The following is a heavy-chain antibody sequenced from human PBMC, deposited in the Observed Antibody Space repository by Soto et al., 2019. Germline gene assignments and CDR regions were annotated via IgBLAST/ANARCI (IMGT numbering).Heavy chain of an antibody. Sequence: QVQLQESGPGLVKPSETLSLTCTVSGGSISSYYWSWIRQPPGKGLEWIGYIYYIGSTNYNPSLKSRVTRAVDTSMNQFALKLRSVTAADRAVYYCARLWGWFGDCWGQGTPVTVSS. CDR3: ARLWGWFGDC. V-gene: IGHV4-59*08. D-gene: IGHD3-10*01. CDR1: GGSISSYY. J-gene: IGHJ4*02. CDR2: IYYIGST.